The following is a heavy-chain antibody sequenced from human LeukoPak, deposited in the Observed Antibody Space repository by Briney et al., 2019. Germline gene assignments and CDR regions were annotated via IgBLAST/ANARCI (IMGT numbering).Heavy chain of an antibody. D-gene: IGHD3-10*01. J-gene: IGHJ4*02. CDR1: GGSISSYY. CDR2: IYTSGST. V-gene: IGHV4-4*07. Sequence: SETLSLTCTVSGGSISSYYWSWIRQPAGKGLDWIGRIYTSGSTNYNPSLKSRVTMSVDTSKNQFSLNLSSVTAADTAVYYCASSGYGSGSYYDYWGQGTLVTVSS. CDR3: ASSGYGSGSYYDY.